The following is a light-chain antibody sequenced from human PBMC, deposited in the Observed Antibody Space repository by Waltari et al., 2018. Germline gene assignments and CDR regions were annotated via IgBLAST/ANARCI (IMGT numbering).Light chain of an antibody. J-gene: IGKJ3*01. CDR2: YAS. Sequence: EIVMTQSPAFRSLTLRAKVTITCQASQSIGSSLHWYQQKPDQSPKLLIKYASQSISGVPSRFSGSGSGTDFTRTINSLEAEDAATYYCQQSSGFPFTFGPGTKLDIK. CDR1: QSIGSS. CDR3: QQSSGFPFT. V-gene: IGKV6-21*02.